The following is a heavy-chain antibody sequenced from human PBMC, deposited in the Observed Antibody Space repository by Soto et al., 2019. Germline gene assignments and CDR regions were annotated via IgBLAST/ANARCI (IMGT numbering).Heavy chain of an antibody. J-gene: IGHJ6*02. CDR1: GASISTSTYN. Sequence: SETLSLTCTVSGASISTSTYNWAWTRQPPGKGLEWIGTIYYSGTTYYNPSLKSRVTISVDTSANQFSLKLTSVTAADTAVYYCARHGAAVLYYYGMDVWGQGTTVTVSS. CDR2: IYYSGTT. CDR3: ARHGAAVLYYYGMDV. V-gene: IGHV4-39*01. D-gene: IGHD6-13*01.